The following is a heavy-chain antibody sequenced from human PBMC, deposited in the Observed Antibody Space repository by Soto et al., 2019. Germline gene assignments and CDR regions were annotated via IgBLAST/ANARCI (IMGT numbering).Heavy chain of an antibody. CDR1: GFTFSSYV. J-gene: IGHJ3*01. CDR3: GKDVGLFGERAFDL. D-gene: IGHD3-10*02. CDR2: LSGDGGSI. Sequence: GSLRLSCAASGFTFSSYVMIWVRQAPGKGLEWVSGLSGDGGSIYYADSVKGRFTISRDNSKNTLYLQMDSLRAEDTAVYYCGKDVGLFGERAFDLWGPGTMVTVSS. V-gene: IGHV3-23*01.